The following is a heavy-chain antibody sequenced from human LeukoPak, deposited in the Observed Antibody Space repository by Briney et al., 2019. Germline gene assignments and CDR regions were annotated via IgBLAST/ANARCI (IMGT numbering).Heavy chain of an antibody. CDR1: GYSISSGHY. D-gene: IGHD4-17*01. J-gene: IGHJ4*02. Sequence: SETLSLTCAVSGYSISSGHYWGWIRPPPGKGLEWIGSIYHSGSTYYNPSLKSRVTMSVDTSKNELSLKLSSVTAADTAVYYCARGTVIDCWGQGALVTVSS. CDR2: IYHSGST. CDR3: ARGTVIDC. V-gene: IGHV4-38-2*01.